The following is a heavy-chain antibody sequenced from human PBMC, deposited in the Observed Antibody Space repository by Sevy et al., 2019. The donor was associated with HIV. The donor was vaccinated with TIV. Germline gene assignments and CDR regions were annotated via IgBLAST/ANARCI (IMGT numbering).Heavy chain of an antibody. D-gene: IGHD3-16*02. CDR3: AKGASDYVWGSYRYFDY. CDR2: ISGSGGST. Sequence: GGSLRLSCAASGFTFSSYAMSWVRQAPGKGLEWVSAISGSGGSTYYADSVKGRFTISRANSKNTLYLQMNSLRAEDTAVYYCAKGASDYVWGSYRYFDYWGQGTLVTVSS. V-gene: IGHV3-23*01. J-gene: IGHJ4*02. CDR1: GFTFSSYA.